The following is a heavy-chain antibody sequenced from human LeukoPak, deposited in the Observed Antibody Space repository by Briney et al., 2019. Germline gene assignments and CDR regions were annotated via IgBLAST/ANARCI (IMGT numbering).Heavy chain of an antibody. V-gene: IGHV3-7*03. D-gene: IGHD4-17*01. J-gene: IGHJ6*03. CDR3: AKYYGDYAYYYYMDV. CDR2: IKQDGSEK. Sequence: GGSLRLSCAASGFTFSSYWMSWVRQAPGKGLEWVANIKQDGSEKYYVDSVKGRFTISRDNAKNSLYLQMNSLRAEDTAVYYCAKYYGDYAYYYYMDVWGKGTTVTVSS. CDR1: GFTFSSYW.